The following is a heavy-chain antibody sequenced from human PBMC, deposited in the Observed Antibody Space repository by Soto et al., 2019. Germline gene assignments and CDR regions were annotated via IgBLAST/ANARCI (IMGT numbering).Heavy chain of an antibody. CDR2: INPSGGST. J-gene: IGHJ4*02. D-gene: IGHD2-15*01. V-gene: IGHV1-46*01. Sequence: ASVKASCKASGYTFTSYYIHWVRQAPGQGFEWMGLINPSGGSTTYAQKFQGRVTMTRDTSTSTVYMELSSLKSEDTAVYFCARDRDVVVVVAAFYFDYWGQGTLVTVSS. CDR3: ARDRDVVVVVAAFYFDY. CDR1: GYTFTSYY.